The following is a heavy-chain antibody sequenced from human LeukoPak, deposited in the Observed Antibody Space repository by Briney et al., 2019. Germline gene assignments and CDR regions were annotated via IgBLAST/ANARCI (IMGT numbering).Heavy chain of an antibody. Sequence: SETLSLTCTVSGASISSYYWSWIRQPPGKRLEWIGYIDYSGSPNYNPSLKSRATISVDTSKNQFSLKLSSVTAADTAVYFCARHYPPDYTFDCWGRGTLVTVSS. J-gene: IGHJ4*02. V-gene: IGHV4-59*08. CDR2: IDYSGSP. D-gene: IGHD4-11*01. CDR1: GASISSYY. CDR3: ARHYPPDYTFDC.